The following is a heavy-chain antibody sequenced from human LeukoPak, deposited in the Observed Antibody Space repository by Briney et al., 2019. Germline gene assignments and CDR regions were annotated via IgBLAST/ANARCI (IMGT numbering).Heavy chain of an antibody. V-gene: IGHV3-30*02. CDR2: IRYDGSNK. D-gene: IGHD6-19*01. CDR3: AKVEKWLTEFDY. CDR1: GFTFSSYG. J-gene: IGHJ4*02. Sequence: PGGSLRLSCVASGFTFSSYGMHWVRQAPGKGLEWVAFIRYDGSNKYYADSVKGRFTISRDNSKNTLYLQMNSLRAEDTAVYYCAKVEKWLTEFDYWGQGTLVTVSS.